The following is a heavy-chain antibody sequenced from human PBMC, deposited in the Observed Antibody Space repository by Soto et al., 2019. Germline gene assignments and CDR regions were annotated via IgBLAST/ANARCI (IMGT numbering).Heavy chain of an antibody. CDR2: IYYSGST. D-gene: IGHD3-22*01. CDR1: GGSISDDY. J-gene: IGHJ4*02. CDR3: ARAGRDYYDSSGYYDY. V-gene: IGHV4-59*01. Sequence: SETLSLTCTVSGGSISDDYWSWFRQPPGKGLEWIGYIYYSGSTNYNPSLKSRVTISLDTSKNQFSLKLSSVTAADTAVYYCARAGRDYYDSSGYYDYWGQGTLVTVSS.